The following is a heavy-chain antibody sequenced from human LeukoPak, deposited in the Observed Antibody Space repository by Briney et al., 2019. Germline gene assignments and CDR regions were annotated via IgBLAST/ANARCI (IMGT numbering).Heavy chain of an antibody. V-gene: IGHV4-38-2*01. D-gene: IGHD2-2*01. CDR1: GYSISSGYY. J-gene: IGHJ5*02. CDR3: ARSPGVVVRLDWFDP. Sequence: SETLSLTCAVSGYSISSGYYWGWIRQPPGKGREWIGSIYHSGSTYYNPSLKSRVTISVDTSKNQFSLKLSSVTAADTAVYYCARSPGVVVRLDWFDPWGQGTLVTVSS. CDR2: IYHSGST.